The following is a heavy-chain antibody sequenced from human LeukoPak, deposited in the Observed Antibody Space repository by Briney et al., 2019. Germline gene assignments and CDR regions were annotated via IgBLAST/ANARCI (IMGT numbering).Heavy chain of an antibody. CDR3: AIAVDSISGTGDTFDI. CDR2: ISSGSSYI. D-gene: IGHD3-3*01. CDR1: GFTFSSYM. J-gene: IGHJ3*02. V-gene: IGHV3-21*01. Sequence: GGSLRLSCAATGFTFSSYMVTWVRQAPGKGLEWVSSISSGSSYIYYEDSVKGRFTISRDNGKNSLYLQMSSLRAEDTAVYYCAIAVDSISGTGDTFDIWGQGTMVTVSS.